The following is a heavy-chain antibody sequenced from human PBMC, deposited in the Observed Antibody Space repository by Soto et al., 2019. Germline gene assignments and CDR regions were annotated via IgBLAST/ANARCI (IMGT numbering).Heavy chain of an antibody. V-gene: IGHV3-7*01. CDR3: AREGDSSGRVVGGMDV. Sequence: EVQLVESGGGLVQPGGSLRLSCAASGFTFSSYWMSWVRQAPGKGLEWVANIKQDGSEKYYVDSVKGRFTIARDNAKNSLYLQMNSLRAEDTAVYYCAREGDSSGRVVGGMDVWGQGTTVTVSS. CDR1: GFTFSSYW. D-gene: IGHD6-19*01. CDR2: IKQDGSEK. J-gene: IGHJ6*02.